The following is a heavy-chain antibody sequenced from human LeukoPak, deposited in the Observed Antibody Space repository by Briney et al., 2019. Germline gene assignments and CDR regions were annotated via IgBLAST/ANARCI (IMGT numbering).Heavy chain of an antibody. CDR1: GYTFTGYY. Sequence: ASVKVSCKASGYTFTGYYMQWVRQAPGQGPEWMGWINPNSSRTMYAQKFQGRVTMTRDTSSNTASMELRSLRSDDTAVYHCAREYDILPGPGGSDGFDIWGQGTMLTVSS. CDR3: AREYDILPGPGGSDGFDI. CDR2: INPNSSRT. V-gene: IGHV1-2*02. D-gene: IGHD3-9*01. J-gene: IGHJ3*02.